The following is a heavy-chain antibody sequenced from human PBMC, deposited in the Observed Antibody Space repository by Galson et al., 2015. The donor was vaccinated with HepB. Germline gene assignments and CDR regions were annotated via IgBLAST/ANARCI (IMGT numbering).Heavy chain of an antibody. CDR3: ARGPDIIAVVYYYGMDV. D-gene: IGHD6-19*01. CDR1: GFTFSSYA. V-gene: IGHV3-30*04. CDR2: ITYDGSNK. Sequence: SLRLSCAASGFTFSSYAMHWVRQAPGKGLEWVAGITYDGSNKDYADSVKGRFTISRDNSKNTLYLQMNSLRAENTAVYYCARGPDIIAVVYYYGMDVWGQGTTVTVSS. J-gene: IGHJ6*02.